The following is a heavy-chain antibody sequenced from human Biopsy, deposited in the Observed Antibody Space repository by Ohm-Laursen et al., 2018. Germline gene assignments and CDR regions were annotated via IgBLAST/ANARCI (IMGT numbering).Heavy chain of an antibody. Sequence: PSQTLSLTCCVYGGSFSGYYCSWIRQPPGKGLEWIGSIFYRGSTHYKPSLKSRVNISVDTSKNQFSLKLNSVTAADTAVYYCARDYDTSGYYYVSWGQGTLVTVSS. D-gene: IGHD3-22*01. CDR1: GGSFSGYY. CDR2: IFYRGST. V-gene: IGHV4-34*12. J-gene: IGHJ5*02. CDR3: ARDYDTSGYYYVS.